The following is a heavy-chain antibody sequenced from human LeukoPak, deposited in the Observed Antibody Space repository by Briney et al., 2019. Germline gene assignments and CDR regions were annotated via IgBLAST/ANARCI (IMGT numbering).Heavy chain of an antibody. CDR2: IGLSSTTI. Sequence: PGGSLRLSCAVSGFPFSSHDMSWVRQAPGRGLEWVSYIGLSSTTIYYADSVKGRFTISRDNAKNSVYLQMNSLRVEDTAIYYCARGYGSGIFYSWGQGAPVTVSS. CDR1: GFPFSSHD. D-gene: IGHD3-10*01. CDR3: ARGYGSGIFYS. V-gene: IGHV3-48*03. J-gene: IGHJ5*01.